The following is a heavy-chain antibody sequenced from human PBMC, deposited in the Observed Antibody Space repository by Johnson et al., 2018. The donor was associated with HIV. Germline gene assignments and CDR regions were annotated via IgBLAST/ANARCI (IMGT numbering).Heavy chain of an antibody. J-gene: IGHJ3*02. CDR2: ITSSGTSS. D-gene: IGHD6-13*01. CDR3: ARVGQLARTHAFDI. CDR1: GFIFSDYY. Sequence: QVQLVESGGGVVQPGRSLRLSCAASGFIFSDYYMIWIRQAPGKGLEWLSYITSSGTSSYYADSVKGRLTISRDNAKNSLYLQMNSLRAEDTAVYYCARVGQLARTHAFDIWGQGTMVTVSS. V-gene: IGHV3-11*04.